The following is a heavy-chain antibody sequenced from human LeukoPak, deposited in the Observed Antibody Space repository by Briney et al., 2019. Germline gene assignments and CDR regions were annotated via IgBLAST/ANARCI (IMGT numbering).Heavy chain of an antibody. V-gene: IGHV3-73*01. CDR2: IRSKADSYAT. D-gene: IGHD1-26*01. CDR1: GFTFSDSG. Sequence: PGGSLRLSCAASGFTFSDSGMHWVRQASGKGLEWVGHIRSKADSYATVYAASVKGRFTITRGDSENTAYLQMNSLKTEDTAVYYCATFPSGSWSAYWGQGTLVTVSS. CDR3: ATFPSGSWSAY. J-gene: IGHJ4*02.